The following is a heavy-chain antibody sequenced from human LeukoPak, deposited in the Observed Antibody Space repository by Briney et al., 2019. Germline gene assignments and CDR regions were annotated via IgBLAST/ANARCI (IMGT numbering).Heavy chain of an antibody. CDR1: GFSFSSYE. V-gene: IGHV3-48*03. Sequence: PGGSLRLSCAASGFSFSSYEMNWVRQAPGKGLEWVSYISSGVGTIYYADSVKGRFTVSRDNAKSSLSLQMDSLRAEDTAVYYCARVKGGGNSDGHFDYWGQGTLVTVSS. CDR3: ARVKGGGNSDGHFDY. J-gene: IGHJ4*02. CDR2: ISSGVGTI. D-gene: IGHD4-23*01.